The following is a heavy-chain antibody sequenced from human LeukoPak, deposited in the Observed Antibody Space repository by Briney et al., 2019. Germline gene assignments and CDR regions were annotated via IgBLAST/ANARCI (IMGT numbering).Heavy chain of an antibody. CDR3: ARERRTVVRNWFDP. V-gene: IGHV3-11*01. J-gene: IGHJ5*02. Sequence: PGGSLRLSCTASGFIFSDYYMNWIRQAPGKGLEWVSYIDSTGTTIYYADSVKGRFTVSRDNAKNSLYLQVNSLRAEDTAVYYCARERRTVVRNWFDPWGQGTLVTVSS. D-gene: IGHD4-17*01. CDR1: GFIFSDYY. CDR2: IDSTGTTI.